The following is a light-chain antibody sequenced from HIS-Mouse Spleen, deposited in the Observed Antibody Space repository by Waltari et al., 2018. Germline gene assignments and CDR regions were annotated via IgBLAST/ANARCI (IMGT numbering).Light chain of an antibody. V-gene: IGLV2-23*01. CDR3: CSYAGSSTLV. CDR2: EGS. Sequence: QSALTQPASVSGSPGQSITISCPGTRSAVGSHHLVPWYQQHPGKAPKPMIYEGSKRPSGVSNRFSGSKSGNTASLTISGLQAEDEADYYCCSYAGSSTLVFGGGTKLTVL. CDR1: RSAVGSHHL. J-gene: IGLJ2*01.